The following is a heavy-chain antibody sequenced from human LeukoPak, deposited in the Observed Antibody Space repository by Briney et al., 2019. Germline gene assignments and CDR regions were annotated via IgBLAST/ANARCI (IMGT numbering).Heavy chain of an antibody. CDR1: GGSISSYY. J-gene: IGHJ6*02. CDR3: ARGKGNYYDSSGYYYYYYGMDV. Sequence: NPSETLSLTCAVSGGSISSYYWSWIRQPAGKGLEWIGRIYTSGSTNYNPSLKSRVTMSVDTSKNQFSLKLSSVTAADTAVYYCARGKGNYYDSSGYYYYYYGMDVWGQGTTVTVSS. CDR2: IYTSGST. V-gene: IGHV4-4*07. D-gene: IGHD3-22*01.